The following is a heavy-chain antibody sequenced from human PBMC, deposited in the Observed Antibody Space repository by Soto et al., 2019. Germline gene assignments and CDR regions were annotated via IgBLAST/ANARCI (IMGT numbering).Heavy chain of an antibody. J-gene: IGHJ6*02. V-gene: IGHV3-30*18. Sequence: PGGSLRLSCAASGFTFSSYVMHWVRQAPGKGLQWVAVISYDGSNKYYADSVKGRFTISRDNSKNTLYLQMNSLRAEDTAVYYCAKELGYSYGFHRYYYYGMDVWGQGTTVTVSS. CDR1: GFTFSSYV. D-gene: IGHD5-18*01. CDR3: AKELGYSYGFHRYYYYGMDV. CDR2: ISYDGSNK.